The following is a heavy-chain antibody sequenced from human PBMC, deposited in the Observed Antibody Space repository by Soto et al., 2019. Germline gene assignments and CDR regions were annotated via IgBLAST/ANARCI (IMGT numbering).Heavy chain of an antibody. Sequence: SETLSLTCTVSGGSISSYYWSWIRQPPGKGLEWIGYIYYSGSTNYNPSLKSRVTISVDTSKNQFSLKLSSVTAADTAVYYCARDQRGYDILTGYSPYNWFDPWGQGTLVTVSS. CDR2: IYYSGST. J-gene: IGHJ5*02. CDR3: ARDQRGYDILTGYSPYNWFDP. CDR1: GGSISSYY. D-gene: IGHD3-9*01. V-gene: IGHV4-59*01.